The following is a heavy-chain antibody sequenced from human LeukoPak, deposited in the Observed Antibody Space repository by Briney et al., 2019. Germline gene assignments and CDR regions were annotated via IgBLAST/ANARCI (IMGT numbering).Heavy chain of an antibody. CDR3: ASSTTVTDRRAFDI. D-gene: IGHD4-17*01. V-gene: IGHV3-48*03. CDR1: GFTFSSYG. J-gene: IGHJ3*02. CDR2: ISSSGSTI. Sequence: GGSLRLSCAASGFTFSSYGMNWVRQAPGKGLEWVSYISSSGSTIYYADSVKGRFTISRDNAKNSLYLQMNSLRAEDTAVYYCASSTTVTDRRAFDIWGQGTMVTVSS.